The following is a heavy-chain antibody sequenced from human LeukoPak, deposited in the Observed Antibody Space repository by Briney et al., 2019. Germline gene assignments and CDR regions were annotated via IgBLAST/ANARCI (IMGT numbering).Heavy chain of an antibody. J-gene: IGHJ4*02. CDR2: IYHSGST. D-gene: IGHD2-8*01. V-gene: IGHV4-30-2*01. Sequence: SQTLSLTCAVSGGSISSGGYSWSWIRQPPGKGLEWIGYIYHSGSTYYNPSLKSRVTISVDRSKNQFSLKLNSVTAADTAVYYCARGQGHCSNGVCYPRYYFDYWGQGALVTVSS. CDR3: ARGQGHCSNGVCYPRYYFDY. CDR1: GGSISSGGYS.